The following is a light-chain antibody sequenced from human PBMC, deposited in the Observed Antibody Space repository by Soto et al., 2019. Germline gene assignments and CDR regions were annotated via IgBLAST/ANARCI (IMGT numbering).Light chain of an antibody. CDR3: QQYNNWPPIT. Sequence: ERVMTQSPATLSVSPGERVTLSCRASQTVSSNLAWYLQRPGQAPRLLIYGASTRATGIPARFSGSGSGTEFTLSISSLQSEDFGVYYCQQYNNWPPITFGQGTRLEMK. CDR2: GAS. J-gene: IGKJ5*01. CDR1: QTVSSN. V-gene: IGKV3-15*01.